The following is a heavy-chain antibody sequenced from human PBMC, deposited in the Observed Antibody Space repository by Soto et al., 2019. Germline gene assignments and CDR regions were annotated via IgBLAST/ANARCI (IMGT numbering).Heavy chain of an antibody. V-gene: IGHV3-23*01. J-gene: IGHJ4*02. CDR1: GFTFSSYA. CDR3: AKGGYDYIWGSYRYGLDY. CDR2: ISGSGGST. Sequence: GGSLRLSCAASGFTFSSYAMSWVRQAPGKGLEWVSAISGSGGSTYYADSVKGRFTISRDNSKNTLYLQMNSLRAEDTAVYYCAKGGYDYIWGSYRYGLDYWGQGTLVTVSS. D-gene: IGHD3-16*02.